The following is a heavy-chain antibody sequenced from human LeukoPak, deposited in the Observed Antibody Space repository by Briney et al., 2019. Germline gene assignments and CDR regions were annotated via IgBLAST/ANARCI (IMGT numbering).Heavy chain of an antibody. Sequence: GESLKISCKGSGYSFTTYWIGWVRQMPGKGLEWMGIIYPGDYDTRYSPSFQGQVTISADKSISTAYLQWSSLKASDTAMYYCARPVEMATSLYFQHWGQGTLVTVSS. D-gene: IGHD5-24*01. V-gene: IGHV5-51*01. CDR3: ARPVEMATSLYFQH. CDR1: GYSFTTYW. CDR2: IYPGDYDT. J-gene: IGHJ1*01.